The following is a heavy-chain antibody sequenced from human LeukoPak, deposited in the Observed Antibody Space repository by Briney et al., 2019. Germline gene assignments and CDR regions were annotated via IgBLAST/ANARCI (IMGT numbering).Heavy chain of an antibody. CDR3: ARRPYQLPTNWRFSYYFDY. D-gene: IGHD2-2*01. J-gene: IGHJ4*02. V-gene: IGHV4-34*01. CDR1: GGSFSGYY. CDR2: INHSGST. Sequence: SETLSLTCAVYGGSFSGYYWSWIRQPPGKGLEWIGEINHSGSTNYNPSLKSRVTISVDTSKNQFSLKLSSVTAADTAVYYCARRPYQLPTNWRFSYYFDYWGQGTLVTVSS.